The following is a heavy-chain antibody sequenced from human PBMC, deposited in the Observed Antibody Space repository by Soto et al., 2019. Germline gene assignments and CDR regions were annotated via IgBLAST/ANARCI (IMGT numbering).Heavy chain of an antibody. CDR2: IYYSGST. CDR1: CGSISSGCYY. J-gene: IGHJ5*02. Sequence: PSETLSLTCTLSCGSISSGCYYWSWILQHPWNGLEWIGYIYYSGSTYYNPSLKSRVTISVDTSKNQFSLKLSSVTAAETGVYYCARARGAAAAPLRIMRWFDPWGQGTLVTVSS. CDR3: ARARGAAAAPLRIMRWFDP. D-gene: IGHD6-13*01. V-gene: IGHV4-31*03.